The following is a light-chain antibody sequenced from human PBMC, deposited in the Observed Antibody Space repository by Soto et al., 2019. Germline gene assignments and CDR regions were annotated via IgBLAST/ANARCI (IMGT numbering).Light chain of an antibody. Sequence: QSALIQPRSVSGSPGQSVTISFTGTSSDVGVYKYVSWYRQHPGKAPKLMIYDVITRPSGVPDRFSGSKSGNTASLTISGLQSEYEADYYCCSYSGDYTFVFGSGTKLTVL. CDR1: SSDVGVYKY. V-gene: IGLV2-11*01. CDR3: CSYSGDYTFV. J-gene: IGLJ1*01. CDR2: DVI.